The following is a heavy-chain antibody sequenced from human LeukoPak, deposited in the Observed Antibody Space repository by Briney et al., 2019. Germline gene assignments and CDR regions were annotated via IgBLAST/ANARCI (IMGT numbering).Heavy chain of an antibody. D-gene: IGHD2-2*01. CDR1: GGSFSGYY. CDR3: ARVPSGVVEPPTRGDYFDF. Sequence: PSETLSLTCAVYGGSFSGYYWSWIRQPPGKGLEWIGEINPSGRTNYNPSLKSRVTISVDTSKTQFSLKWSSVTPADTAVYYCARVPSGVVEPPTRGDYFDFWGQGTLVTVSS. V-gene: IGHV4-34*01. J-gene: IGHJ4*02. CDR2: INPSGRT.